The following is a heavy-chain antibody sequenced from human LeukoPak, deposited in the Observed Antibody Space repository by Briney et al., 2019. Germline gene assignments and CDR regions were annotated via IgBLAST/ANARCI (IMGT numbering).Heavy chain of an antibody. V-gene: IGHV3-23*01. J-gene: IGHJ4*02. Sequence: GGSLRRSCAASGFTFSSYAMSWVRQAPGKGLEWVSAISGSGGSTYYADSVKGRFTISRDNSKNTLYLQMNSLRAEDTAVYYCAKGLEVVAVATSQDYRGQGTLVTVSS. CDR3: AKGLEVVAVATSQDY. CDR2: ISGSGGST. D-gene: IGHD2-15*01. CDR1: GFTFSSYA.